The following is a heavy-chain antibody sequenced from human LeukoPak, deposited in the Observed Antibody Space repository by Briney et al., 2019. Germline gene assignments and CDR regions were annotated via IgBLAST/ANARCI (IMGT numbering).Heavy chain of an antibody. D-gene: IGHD6-19*01. J-gene: IGHJ2*01. Sequence: SETLSLTCTVSGGSIRSFSWSWIRQPPGRGLEWVGNFYLTGSTDYNSSLKSRVTLSVDTSGNQFSLKLTSVTAADTAVYYCARTRAAVTGGTEWYFDLWGRGTLVSVTS. CDR2: FYLTGST. V-gene: IGHV4-4*09. CDR3: ARTRAAVTGGTEWYFDL. CDR1: GGSIRSFS.